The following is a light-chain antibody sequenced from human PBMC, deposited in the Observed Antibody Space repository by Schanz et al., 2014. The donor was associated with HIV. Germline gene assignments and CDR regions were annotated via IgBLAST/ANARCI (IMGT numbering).Light chain of an antibody. Sequence: QSALTQPASVSGSPGQSITISCTGTSSDVGTYNLVSWYQQHPGKAPKLMIYEGNKRPSGVSNRFSGSKSGDTASLTISGLQAEDEADYYCSSYAGSNTWVFGGGTKLTVL. CDR3: SSYAGSNTWV. V-gene: IGLV2-14*02. CDR1: SSDVGTYNL. CDR2: EGN. J-gene: IGLJ3*02.